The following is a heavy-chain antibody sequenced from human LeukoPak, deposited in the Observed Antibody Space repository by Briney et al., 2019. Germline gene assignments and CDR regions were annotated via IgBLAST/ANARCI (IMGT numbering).Heavy chain of an antibody. J-gene: IGHJ3*02. D-gene: IGHD3-22*01. CDR1: GGSISSYY. CDR3: ARDRSFYDSSGYYSDDAFDI. CDR2: IYYSGST. V-gene: IGHV4-59*01. Sequence: PSETLSLTCTVSGGSISSYYWSWIRQPPGKGLEWIGYIYYSGSTNYNPSLKSRVTISVDTSKNQFSLKLSSVTAADTAVYYCARDRSFYDSSGYYSDDAFDIWGQGTMVTVSS.